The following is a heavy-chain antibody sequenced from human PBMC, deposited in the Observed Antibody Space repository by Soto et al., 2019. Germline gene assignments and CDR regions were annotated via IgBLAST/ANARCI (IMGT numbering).Heavy chain of an antibody. CDR2: IVVGSGNT. J-gene: IGHJ3*01. D-gene: IGHD1-1*01. V-gene: IGHV1-58*01. CDR3: AAASDTGWYWNAFDF. Sequence: QMQLVQSGPEVKKPGTSVKVSCKASGVTFSGSAVQWVRQARGQRPEWIGWIVVGSGNTNYAQKFQERVTITWDKSTNTAYMDLNSLRSEDTAVYYCAAASDTGWYWNAFDFWGQGTKVTVSS. CDR1: GVTFSGSA.